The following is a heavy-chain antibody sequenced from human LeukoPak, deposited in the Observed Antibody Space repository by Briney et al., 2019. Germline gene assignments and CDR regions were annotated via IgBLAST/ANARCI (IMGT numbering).Heavy chain of an antibody. Sequence: SETLSLTCTVSGGSISSSSYYWGWIRQPPGTGLEWIGSIYYSGSTYYNPSLKSRVTISVDTSKNQFSLKLSTVTAADTAVYYCARTSGSLVPFDYWGQGTLVTVSS. CDR3: ARTSGSLVPFDY. CDR1: GGSISSSSYY. V-gene: IGHV4-39*01. CDR2: IYYSGST. D-gene: IGHD1-26*01. J-gene: IGHJ4*02.